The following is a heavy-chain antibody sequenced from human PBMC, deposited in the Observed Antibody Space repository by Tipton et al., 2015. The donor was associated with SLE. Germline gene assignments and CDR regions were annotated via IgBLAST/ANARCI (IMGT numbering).Heavy chain of an antibody. CDR1: RGSIHYHY. V-gene: IGHV4-59*08. Sequence: TLSLTCTVSRGSIHYHYWSWIRQPPGKGLEWIGYIYYSGTTNYNPSLKSRVTISVDTSRNQFSLKLSAVTAADTAVYYCARQAYYSSGYADYWGQGTLVTVSS. D-gene: IGHD3-22*01. CDR3: ARQAYYSSGYADY. CDR2: IYYSGTT. J-gene: IGHJ4*02.